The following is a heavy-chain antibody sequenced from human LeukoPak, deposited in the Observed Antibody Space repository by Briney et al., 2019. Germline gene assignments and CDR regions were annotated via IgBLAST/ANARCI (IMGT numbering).Heavy chain of an antibody. CDR1: LYTFTGYY. D-gene: IGHD6-13*01. Sequence: ASVKVSSTTSLYTFTGYYMHWVRQAPGQGRVCVGWINPNRGGTNYAQKFQGRATMTRDTSISTAYMELSRLRSDDTAVYYCARNRASQQLEYWGQGTLVTVSS. V-gene: IGHV1-2*02. CDR2: INPNRGGT. J-gene: IGHJ4*02. CDR3: ARNRASQQLEY.